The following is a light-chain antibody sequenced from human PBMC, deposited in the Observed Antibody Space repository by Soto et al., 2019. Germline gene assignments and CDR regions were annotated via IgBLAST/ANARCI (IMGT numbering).Light chain of an antibody. CDR3: QQYYSSPTWT. CDR2: WAS. J-gene: IGKJ1*01. CDR1: QSIFYSSNNKNY. Sequence: DIVMTQSPDSLAVSLGERVTINCKSSQSIFYSSNNKNYLAWFQQKPGQPPQLLIYWASTRESGVPDRFSGSGSETDFTLTISSLQAEDVAIYYCQQYYSSPTWTFGQGTKVEIK. V-gene: IGKV4-1*01.